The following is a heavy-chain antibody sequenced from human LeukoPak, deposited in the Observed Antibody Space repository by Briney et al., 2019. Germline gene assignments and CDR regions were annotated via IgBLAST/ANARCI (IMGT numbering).Heavy chain of an antibody. CDR1: GFTFSRYG. CDR3: VRDFTGGSSAFDY. J-gene: IGHJ4*02. Sequence: GGSLRLSCVASGFTFSRYGIHWVRQAPGKGLEWGAVISSDGSGKHYADSVKGRFTISRDNSKNTLYLQMNSLRPEDTAVYYCVRDFTGGSSAFDYWGQGTLVTVSS. D-gene: IGHD2-15*01. CDR2: ISSDGSGK. V-gene: IGHV3-30*03.